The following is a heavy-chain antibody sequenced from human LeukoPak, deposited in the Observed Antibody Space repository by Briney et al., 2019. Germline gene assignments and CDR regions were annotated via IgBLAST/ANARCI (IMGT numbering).Heavy chain of an antibody. CDR2: ISGSGGST. V-gene: IGHV3-23*01. CDR3: AKGSTVVTPGSWFDP. J-gene: IGHJ5*02. CDR1: GFTFSSNA. D-gene: IGHD4-23*01. Sequence: GGSLRLSCAASGFTFSSNAMSWVRQAPGKGLEWVSAISGSGGSTYYADSVKGRFTISRDNSKNTLYLQMNSLRAEDTAVYYCAKGSTVVTPGSWFDPWGQGTLVTVSS.